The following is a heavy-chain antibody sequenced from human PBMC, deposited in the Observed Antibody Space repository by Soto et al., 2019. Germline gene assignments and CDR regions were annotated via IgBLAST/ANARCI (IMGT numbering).Heavy chain of an antibody. CDR3: ARGHGRFAH. CDR2: INHSGFT. J-gene: IGHJ4*02. Sequence: QLQLHQSGAGLLKPSETLSLTCDVSGGSFTGYYWSWIRQPPGKGLEWIGEINHSGFTNYNPSLTGRVTISLDTSKSQFSLKLKSLIAADTAFYFCARGHGRFAHWGQGTLVTVSS. V-gene: IGHV4-34*01. CDR1: GGSFTGYY.